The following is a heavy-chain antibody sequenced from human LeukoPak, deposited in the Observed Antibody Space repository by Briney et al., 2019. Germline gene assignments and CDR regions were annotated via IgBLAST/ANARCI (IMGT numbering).Heavy chain of an antibody. CDR1: GFTFNGHL. CDR3: GRVIAGAIDY. V-gene: IGHV3-7*01. D-gene: IGHD6-13*01. CDR2: INLDGSER. J-gene: IGHJ4*02. Sequence: GGSLRHSRAASGFTFNGHLMSLVRQAPGKGLEWVANINLDGSERFYVDFVKGRFTISRDNADNSMYLQMNSLRAEDTAVYYCGRVIAGAIDYWGQGTLVTVSS.